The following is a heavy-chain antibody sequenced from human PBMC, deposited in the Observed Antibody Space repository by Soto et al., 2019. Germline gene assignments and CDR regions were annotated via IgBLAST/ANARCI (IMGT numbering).Heavy chain of an antibody. D-gene: IGHD6-6*01. Sequence: SETLSLTCSVSGVSLSGHFWTWIRQPAGKGLEWIGRIYTSGTTTYNPSLKSRLSLSIDTSKSQVFLRLTSVTAADTGLYYCAREVGRPGRFDPWGQGTLVT. CDR3: AREVGRPGRFDP. CDR2: IYTSGTT. CDR1: GVSLSGHF. J-gene: IGHJ5*02. V-gene: IGHV4-4*07.